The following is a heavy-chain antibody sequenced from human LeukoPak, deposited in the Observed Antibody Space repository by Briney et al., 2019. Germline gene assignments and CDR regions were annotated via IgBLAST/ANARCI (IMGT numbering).Heavy chain of an antibody. Sequence: GGSLRLSCAASGFTFSSYAMSWVRQAPGKGLEWVSAISGSGGSTYYADSVKGRFTISRDNSKNTLYLQMNSLRAEDTAVYYCAKVDPLPPSNVLLWFGELSAFDYWGQGTLVTVSS. CDR3: AKVDPLPPSNVLLWFGELSAFDY. D-gene: IGHD3-10*01. V-gene: IGHV3-23*01. J-gene: IGHJ4*02. CDR2: ISGSGGST. CDR1: GFTFSSYA.